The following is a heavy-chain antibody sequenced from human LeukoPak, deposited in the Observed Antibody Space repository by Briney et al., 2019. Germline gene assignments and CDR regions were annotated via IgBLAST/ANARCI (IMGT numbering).Heavy chain of an antibody. CDR2: MNSDGSYT. CDR3: ATELRESGASSRNAFDI. D-gene: IGHD2-15*01. V-gene: IGHV3-74*01. J-gene: IGHJ3*02. Sequence: GGSLRLSCTASGFTFSTYWMHWVRQAPGKGLVWVSLMNSDGSYTDFADSVKGRFTISRDNAQSTLYLQMNSLRAEDTAVYYCATELRESGASSRNAFDIWGQGTVVSVSS. CDR1: GFTFSTYW.